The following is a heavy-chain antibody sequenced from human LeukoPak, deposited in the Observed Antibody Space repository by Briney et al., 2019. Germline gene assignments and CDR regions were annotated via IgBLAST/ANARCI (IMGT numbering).Heavy chain of an antibody. J-gene: IGHJ4*02. D-gene: IGHD3-9*01. Sequence: ASVKVSCKASGYTFTSYDINWVRQAPGQGLEWMGWMNPNSGNTGYAQKFQGRVTITRNTSISTAYMELSSLRSEDTAVYYCARGHIVLRYFDWLSPRSYYFDYWGQGTLVTVSS. CDR2: MNPNSGNT. V-gene: IGHV1-8*03. CDR3: ARGHIVLRYFDWLSPRSYYFDY. CDR1: GYTFTSYD.